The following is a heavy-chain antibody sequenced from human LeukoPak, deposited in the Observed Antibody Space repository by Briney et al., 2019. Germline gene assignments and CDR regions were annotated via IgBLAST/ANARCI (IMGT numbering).Heavy chain of an antibody. CDR1: GFTVSSNY. V-gene: IGHV3-53*01. D-gene: IGHD6-13*01. CDR2: IYSGGST. CDR3: ARAETAAGSY. J-gene: IGHJ4*02. Sequence: GGSLRLSCTASGFTVSSNYMSWVRQAPGRGLEWVSVIYSGGSTNYADSVKGRFTISRDNSKNTVYLQMNNLRAEDTAVYYCARAETAAGSYWGQGTLVTVSS.